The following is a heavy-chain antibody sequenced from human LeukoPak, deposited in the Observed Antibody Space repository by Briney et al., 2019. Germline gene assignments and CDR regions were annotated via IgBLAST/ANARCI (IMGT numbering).Heavy chain of an antibody. CDR2: IYHSGST. CDR1: GGSISSFY. Sequence: SETLSLTCTVSGGSISSFYWSWIRQPPGKGLEWIGYIYHSGSTYYNPSLKSRVTISVDRSKNQFSLKLSSVTAADTAVYYCAREGGDTAMVTNYWGQGTLVTVSS. J-gene: IGHJ4*02. V-gene: IGHV4-59*12. D-gene: IGHD5-18*01. CDR3: AREGGDTAMVTNY.